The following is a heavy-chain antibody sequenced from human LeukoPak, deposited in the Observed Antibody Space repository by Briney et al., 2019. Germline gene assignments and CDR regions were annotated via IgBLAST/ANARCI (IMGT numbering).Heavy chain of an antibody. D-gene: IGHD3-16*02. V-gene: IGHV1-69*06. CDR2: IIPIFGSA. Sequence: SVKVSCKASGGIFSSYAINWVRQAPGQGLEWMGRIIPIFGSANYAQKFQGRVTITADTSTRTAYMELSSLRSEDTALYYCAKGSRLREGGSYRFWGQGTLVTVSS. J-gene: IGHJ4*02. CDR1: GGIFSSYA. CDR3: AKGSRLREGGSYRF.